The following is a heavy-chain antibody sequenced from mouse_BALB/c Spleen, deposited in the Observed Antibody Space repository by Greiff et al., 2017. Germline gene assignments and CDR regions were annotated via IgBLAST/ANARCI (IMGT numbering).Heavy chain of an antibody. D-gene: IGHD2-1*01. CDR3: ARDGNSPWFAY. J-gene: IGHJ3*01. Sequence: VQLKQSAAELARPGASVKMSCKASGYTFTSYTMHWVKQRPGQGLEWIGYINPSSGYTEYNQKFKDKTTLTADKSSSTAYMQLSSLTSEDSAVYYCARDGNSPWFAYWGQGTLVTVSA. V-gene: IGHV1-4*02. CDR1: GYTFTSYT. CDR2: INPSSGYT.